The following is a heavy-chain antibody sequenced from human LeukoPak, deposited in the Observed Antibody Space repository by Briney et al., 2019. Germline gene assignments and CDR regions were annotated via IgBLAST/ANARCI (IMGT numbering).Heavy chain of an antibody. Sequence: GGSLRPSCAASGFTFSSYSMNWVRQAPGKGLEWVSSISSSSSYIYYADSVKGRFTISRDNAKNSLYLQMNSLRAEDTAVYYCARDNNPAYYDSSGYYYDYWGQGTLVTVSS. CDR2: ISSSSSYI. V-gene: IGHV3-21*01. D-gene: IGHD3-22*01. CDR3: ARDNNPAYYDSSGYYYDY. CDR1: GFTFSSYS. J-gene: IGHJ4*02.